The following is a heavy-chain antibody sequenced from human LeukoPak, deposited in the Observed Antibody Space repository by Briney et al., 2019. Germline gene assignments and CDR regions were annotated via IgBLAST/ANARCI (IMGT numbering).Heavy chain of an antibody. D-gene: IGHD3-22*01. V-gene: IGHV1-69*05. Sequence: SVKVSCKASGGTFSSYAISWVRQAPGQGLEWMGGIIPIFGTANYAQKFQRRVTITTDESTSTAYMELSSLRSEDTAVYYCARERFYDSSGPRAFDIWGQGTMVTVSS. CDR1: GGTFSSYA. CDR3: ARERFYDSSGPRAFDI. CDR2: IIPIFGTA. J-gene: IGHJ3*02.